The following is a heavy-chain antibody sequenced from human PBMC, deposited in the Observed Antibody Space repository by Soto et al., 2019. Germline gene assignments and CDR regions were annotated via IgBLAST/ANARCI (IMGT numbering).Heavy chain of an antibody. V-gene: IGHV3-33*01. CDR1: GFSFGVYG. D-gene: IGHD2-15*01. Sequence: GGSLRLSCEASGFSFGVYGMHWVRQAPGKGLEWVAVIWYDGSKQFYAASVAGRFTISRDDSTATLSLQMNKLRAEDTAVYYCAAWAEGATEVHWGQGTLVTSPQ. CDR3: AAWAEGATEVH. J-gene: IGHJ4*02. CDR2: IWYDGSKQ.